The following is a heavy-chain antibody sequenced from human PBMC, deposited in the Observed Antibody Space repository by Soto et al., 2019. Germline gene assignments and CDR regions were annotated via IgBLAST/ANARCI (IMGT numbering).Heavy chain of an antibody. Sequence: PGGSLRLSCAASGFTFSSYWMSWVRQAPGKGLEWVANIKQDGSEKYYVDSVKGRFTISRDNAKNSLYLQMNSLRAEDTAVYYCARSTSVLQFLEWLSNYYYYYGMDVWGQGTTVTVSS. CDR2: IKQDGSEK. J-gene: IGHJ6*02. CDR3: ARSTSVLQFLEWLSNYYYYYGMDV. D-gene: IGHD3-3*01. V-gene: IGHV3-7*03. CDR1: GFTFSSYW.